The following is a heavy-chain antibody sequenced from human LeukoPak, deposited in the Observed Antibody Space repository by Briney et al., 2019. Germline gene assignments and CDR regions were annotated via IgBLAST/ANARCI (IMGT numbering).Heavy chain of an antibody. CDR2: IVVGSGNT. Sequence: SVKVSCKASGFTFTSSAMQWVRQARGQRLEWTGWIVVGSGNTNYAQKFQERVTITRDMSTSTAYMELSSLRSEDTAVYYCAADHATRGSGSLAAFDIWGQGTMVTVSS. CDR1: GFTFTSSA. D-gene: IGHD3-10*01. V-gene: IGHV1-58*02. CDR3: AADHATRGSGSLAAFDI. J-gene: IGHJ3*02.